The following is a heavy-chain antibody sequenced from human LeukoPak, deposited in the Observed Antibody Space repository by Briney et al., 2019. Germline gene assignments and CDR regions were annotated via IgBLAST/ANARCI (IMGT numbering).Heavy chain of an antibody. CDR3: ARGLFQTHYYDSSGYPTDY. CDR2: INSDGSST. Sequence: PGGSLRLSCAASGFTFSSYWMHWVRQAPGKGLVWVSRINSDGSSTSYADSVKGRFTISRDNAKNTLYLQMNSLRAEDTAVYYCARGLFQTHYYDSSGYPTDYWGQGNLVTVSS. V-gene: IGHV3-74*01. CDR1: GFTFSSYW. J-gene: IGHJ4*02. D-gene: IGHD3-22*01.